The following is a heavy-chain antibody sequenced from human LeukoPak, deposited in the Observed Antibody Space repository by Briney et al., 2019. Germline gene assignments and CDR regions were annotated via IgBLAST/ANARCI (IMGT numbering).Heavy chain of an antibody. Sequence: GGSLRLSCAASGFTFSDYHMSWIRQAPGKGLEWVSYISSSGSTIYYADSVKGRFTISRDNAKNSLYLQMNSLRAEDTAAYYCARRWLQQGYYYGMDVRGQGTTVTVSS. CDR1: GFTFSDYH. CDR3: ARRWLQQGYYYGMDV. J-gene: IGHJ6*02. CDR2: ISSSGSTI. V-gene: IGHV3-11*01. D-gene: IGHD5-18*01.